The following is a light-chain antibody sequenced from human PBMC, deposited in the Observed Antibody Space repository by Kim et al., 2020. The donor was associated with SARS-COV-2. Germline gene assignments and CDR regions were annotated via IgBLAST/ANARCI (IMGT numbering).Light chain of an antibody. CDR3: QQYNNWPGT. V-gene: IGKV3-15*01. CDR2: GAS. J-gene: IGKJ1*01. Sequence: EIVMTQSPVTLSVSPGERTSLSCRASQSVTSKLAWYQQKPGQAPRLLIFGASTRATGVPARFSGSGSGTDFTLTISSLQSEDFAVYYCQQYNNWPGTFGQGTKVDIK. CDR1: QSVTSK.